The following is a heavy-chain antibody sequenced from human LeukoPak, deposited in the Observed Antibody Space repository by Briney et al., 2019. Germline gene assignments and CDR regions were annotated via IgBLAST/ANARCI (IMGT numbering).Heavy chain of an antibody. V-gene: IGHV3-21*01. Sequence: PGGSLRLSCAASGFTFSSYSMNWVRQAPGKGLEWVSSISSSSYIYYADSVKGRFTISRDNAKNSLYLQMNSLRAEDTAVYYCARAGQYSGYGQDDYWGQGTLVTVSS. CDR2: ISSSSYI. CDR3: ARAGQYSGYGQDDY. CDR1: GFTFSSYS. D-gene: IGHD5-12*01. J-gene: IGHJ4*02.